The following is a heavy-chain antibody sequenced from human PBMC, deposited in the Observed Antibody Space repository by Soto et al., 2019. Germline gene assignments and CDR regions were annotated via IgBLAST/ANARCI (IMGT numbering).Heavy chain of an antibody. CDR1: GYNFNACG. D-gene: IGHD1-26*01. CDR2: ISPSADST. V-gene: IGHV1-46*02. Sequence: ASVKVSCKASGYNFNACGISWVRQAPGQGLEWMGIISPSADSTNYAQKFQGRVTVTRDTSTSTVYMELRRLRSEDTAVYYCVREYGGSRVFDYWGQGTPVTVSS. CDR3: VREYGGSRVFDY. J-gene: IGHJ4*02.